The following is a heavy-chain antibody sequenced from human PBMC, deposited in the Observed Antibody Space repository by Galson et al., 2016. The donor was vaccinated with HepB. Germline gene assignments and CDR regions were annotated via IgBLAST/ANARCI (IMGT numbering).Heavy chain of an antibody. J-gene: IGHJ4*02. Sequence: SLRLSCAASGFTFTNYWMHWVRQAPGKGLVWVSRINSDGSTTTYADSVKGRFTISRDNAKNTLYLQMNSLRAEDTAVYYCTRGLGYCSGGSCHSLDYWGQGVLVTVSS. CDR1: GFTFTNYW. CDR2: INSDGSTT. D-gene: IGHD2-15*01. V-gene: IGHV3-74*01. CDR3: TRGLGYCSGGSCHSLDY.